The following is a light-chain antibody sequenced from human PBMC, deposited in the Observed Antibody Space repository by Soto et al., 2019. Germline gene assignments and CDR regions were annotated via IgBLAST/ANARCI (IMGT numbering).Light chain of an antibody. V-gene: IGKV1-33*01. CDR3: QQYDNLWT. Sequence: DIQITQSPSTLSASVGDRVTITCRASQSISSWLAWYQQKPGKAPKLLIYDASNLETGVPSRFSGSGSGTDFTFTISSLQPEDIATYYCQQYDNLWTFGQGTKVDIK. J-gene: IGKJ1*01. CDR1: QSISSW. CDR2: DAS.